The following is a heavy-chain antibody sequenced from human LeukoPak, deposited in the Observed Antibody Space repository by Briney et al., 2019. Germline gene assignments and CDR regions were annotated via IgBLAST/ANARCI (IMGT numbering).Heavy chain of an antibody. CDR3: ARKIGYCSSTSCRPAFGI. D-gene: IGHD2-2*01. V-gene: IGHV4-59*08. J-gene: IGHJ3*02. CDR1: GGSISSYY. Sequence: PSETLSLTCTVSGGSISSYYWSWIRQPPGKGLEWIGYFYYSGSTNYNPSLKSRVTIAVDTSKNQFSLKLSSVTAADTAVYFCARKIGYCSSTSCRPAFGIWGQGTMVTVSS. CDR2: FYYSGST.